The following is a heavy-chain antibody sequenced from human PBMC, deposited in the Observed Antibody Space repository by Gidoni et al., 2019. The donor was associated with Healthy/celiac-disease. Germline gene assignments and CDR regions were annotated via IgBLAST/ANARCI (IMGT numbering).Heavy chain of an antibody. CDR1: GGPISSYY. J-gene: IGHJ3*02. CDR2: IYYSGST. Sequence: QVQLQESGPGLVKPSETLSLTCTVSGGPISSYYWSWIRQPPGKGLEWIGYIYYSGSTNYNPSLKSRVTISVDTSKNQFSLKLSSVTAADTAVYYCARDQSYGDYPDAFDIWGQGTMVTVSS. D-gene: IGHD4-17*01. V-gene: IGHV4-59*01. CDR3: ARDQSYGDYPDAFDI.